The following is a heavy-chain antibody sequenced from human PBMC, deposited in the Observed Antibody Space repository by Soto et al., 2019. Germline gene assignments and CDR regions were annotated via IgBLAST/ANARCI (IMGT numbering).Heavy chain of an antibody. V-gene: IGHV3-74*01. J-gene: IGHJ6*02. CDR1: GSTFSNDW. CDR2: INSDGSST. CDR3: ARDRSYSLDV. Sequence: GGSLRLSCAVSGSTFSNDWMHWVRQAPGKGLVWVSHINSDGSSTNYADFVKGRFTIARDNAKNTVYLQMNSLRAEDTAVYYCARDRSYSLDVWGQGTTVTVSS.